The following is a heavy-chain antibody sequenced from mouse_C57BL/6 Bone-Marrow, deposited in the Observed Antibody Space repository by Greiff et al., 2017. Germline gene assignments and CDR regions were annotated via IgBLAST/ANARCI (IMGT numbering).Heavy chain of an antibody. Sequence: VQLQQSGAELVRPGTSVKMSCKASGYTFTNYWIGWAKQRPGHGLEWIGDIYPGGGYTNYNEKFKGKATLTADKSSSTAYMQFSSLTSEDSAIYYCARRDYGSTLYAMDYWGQGTSVTVSS. CDR2: IYPGGGYT. D-gene: IGHD1-1*01. J-gene: IGHJ4*01. V-gene: IGHV1-63*01. CDR1: GYTFTNYW. CDR3: ARRDYGSTLYAMDY.